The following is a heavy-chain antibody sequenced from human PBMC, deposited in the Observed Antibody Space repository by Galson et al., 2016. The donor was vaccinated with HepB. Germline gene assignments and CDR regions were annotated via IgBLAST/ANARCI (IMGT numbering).Heavy chain of an antibody. J-gene: IGHJ4*02. CDR1: GFNFSSYR. Sequence: SLRLSCAASGFNFSSYRVNWVRQAPGKGLEWVSSISTSSNYIYYADSVKGRFTISRDNAKNSLYLQMNSLRAEDTAVYYCAKHRVGGGYDYWGQGTLVTVSS. CDR2: ISTSSNYI. V-gene: IGHV3-21*01. CDR3: AKHRVGGGYDY. D-gene: IGHD5-12*01.